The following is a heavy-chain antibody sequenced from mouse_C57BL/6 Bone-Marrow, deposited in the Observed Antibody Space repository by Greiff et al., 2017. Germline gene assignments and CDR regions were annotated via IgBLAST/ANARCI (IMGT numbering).Heavy chain of an antibody. Sequence: VQLQQPGAELVKPGASVKLSCKASGYTFTSYWMHWVKQRPGQGLEWIGMIHPNSGSTNYNEKFKSKATLTVDKSSSTAYMQLSSLTSEDSAVYYCARLDYYLFRFAYWGQGTLVTVSA. V-gene: IGHV1-64*01. J-gene: IGHJ3*01. CDR3: ARLDYYLFRFAY. CDR2: IHPNSGST. CDR1: GYTFTSYW. D-gene: IGHD1-1*01.